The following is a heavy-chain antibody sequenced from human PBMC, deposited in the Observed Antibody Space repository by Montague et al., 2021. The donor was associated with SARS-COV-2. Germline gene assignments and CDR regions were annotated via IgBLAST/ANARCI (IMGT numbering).Heavy chain of an antibody. V-gene: IGHV4-34*01. Sequence: SETLSLTCAVYGGSFSGYYWSWIRQPPGKGLEWIGEINHSGSTNYNPSLKSRVTISVDTSKNQFSLKLSSVTAADTAVYYCARVRYYGSGPSSGMDVWGQGTTVTVSS. J-gene: IGHJ6*02. D-gene: IGHD3-10*01. CDR3: ARVRYYGSGPSSGMDV. CDR2: INHSGST. CDR1: GGSFSGYY.